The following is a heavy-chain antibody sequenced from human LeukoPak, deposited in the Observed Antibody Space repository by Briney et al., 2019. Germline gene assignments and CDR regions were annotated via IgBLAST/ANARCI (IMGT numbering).Heavy chain of an antibody. D-gene: IGHD2-2*01. CDR1: KLTYSSYL. J-gene: IGHJ3*02. V-gene: IGHV3-7*04. Sequence: PGGSLRLSCVASKLTYSSYLMTWVRQAPGKGLEWVANIKGDGSEEYYVDSVKGRFTISRDNAKNSLYLQMDSLRAEDTAVYYCARDPYTSFFGAFDIWGQGTMVTVSS. CDR2: IKGDGSEE. CDR3: ARDPYTSFFGAFDI.